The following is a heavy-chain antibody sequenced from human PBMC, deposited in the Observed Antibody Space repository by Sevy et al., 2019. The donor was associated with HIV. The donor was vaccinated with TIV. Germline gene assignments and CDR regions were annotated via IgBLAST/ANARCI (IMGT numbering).Heavy chain of an antibody. CDR2: ISGSGSST. CDR1: GFSFSSFA. J-gene: IGHJ3*02. Sequence: GGSLRLSCVASGFSFSSFAMSWVRQAPGRGLEWVSVISGSGSSTYYADSVKGRFTISRDNSKNTLYLQMDSLRAEDTAVYYCAKVLRGSSYVRDAFDIWGQGTMVTVSS. D-gene: IGHD1-26*01. V-gene: IGHV3-23*01. CDR3: AKVLRGSSYVRDAFDI.